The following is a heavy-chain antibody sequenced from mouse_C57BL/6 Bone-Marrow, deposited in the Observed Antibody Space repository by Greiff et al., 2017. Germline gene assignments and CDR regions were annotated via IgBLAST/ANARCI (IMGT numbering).Heavy chain of an antibody. CDR3: AISMIKAWFAY. J-gene: IGHJ3*01. CDR1: GFTFSDYG. V-gene: IGHV5-17*01. Sequence: DVMLVESGGGLVKPGGSLKLSCAASGFTFSDYGMHWVRQAPEKGLEWVAYISSGSSTIYYADTLKGRFTISRDNAKNTLFLQMTRLRSEDTAMYYCAISMIKAWFAYWGQGTLVTVSA. D-gene: IGHD2-4*01. CDR2: ISSGSSTI.